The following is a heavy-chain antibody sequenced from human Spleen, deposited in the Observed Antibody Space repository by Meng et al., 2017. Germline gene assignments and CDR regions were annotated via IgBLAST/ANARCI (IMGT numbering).Heavy chain of an antibody. Sequence: SETLSLTCAVSGYSITGSYNWGWIRQSPGKGLEWIGSIYYSGSTYYNPSLKSRVTISVDTSKNQFSLKLSSVTAADTAVYYCARIYNGSGSYFLDYWGQGTLVTVSS. CDR2: IYYSGST. V-gene: IGHV4-38-2*01. D-gene: IGHD3-10*01. CDR1: GYSITGSYN. J-gene: IGHJ4*02. CDR3: ARIYNGSGSYFLDY.